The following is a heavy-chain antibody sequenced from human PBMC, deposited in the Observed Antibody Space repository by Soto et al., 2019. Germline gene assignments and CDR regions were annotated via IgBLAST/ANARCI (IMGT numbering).Heavy chain of an antibody. D-gene: IGHD6-13*01. V-gene: IGHV4-39*01. CDR3: ARHTRRYSSSWYNWFDP. J-gene: IGHJ5*02. CDR1: GGSISSSSYY. CDR2: IYYSGST. Sequence: SETLSLTCTVSGGSISSSSYYWGWIRQPPGKGLVWIGSIYYSGSTYYNPSLKSRVTISVATSKNQFSLRLSSVTAADTAVYYCARHTRRYSSSWYNWFDPWGQGTLVTVAS.